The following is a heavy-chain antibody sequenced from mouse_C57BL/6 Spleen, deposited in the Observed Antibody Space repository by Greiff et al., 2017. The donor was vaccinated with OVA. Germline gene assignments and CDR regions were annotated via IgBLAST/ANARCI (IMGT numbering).Heavy chain of an antibody. J-gene: IGHJ2*01. CDR2: INPNNGGT. CDR1: GYTLTDYY. D-gene: IGHD1-1*01. CDR3: ARPATVGDYFDY. Sequence: EVQLQQSGPELVKPGASVKISCKASGYTLTDYYMNWVKQSHGKSLEWIGDINPNNGGTSYNQKFKGKATLTVDKSSSTAYMELRSLTSEDSAVYYCARPATVGDYFDYWGQGTTLTVSS. V-gene: IGHV1-26*01.